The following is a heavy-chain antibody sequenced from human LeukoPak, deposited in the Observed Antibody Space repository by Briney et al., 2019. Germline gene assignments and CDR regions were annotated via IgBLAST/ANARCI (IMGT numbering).Heavy chain of an antibody. J-gene: IGHJ5*02. V-gene: IGHV3-7*02. CDR1: GFTFSSYW. CDR3: ARARRDCSGGSCYPDYNWFDP. D-gene: IGHD2-15*01. CDR2: IKQDGNVT. Sequence: GGSLRLSCAASGFTFSSYWMTWVRQAPGKGLEWVATIKQDGNVTYYLDSVNGRFTISRDNAKNSLYLQMNSLRAEDTAVYYCARARRDCSGGSCYPDYNWFDPWGQGTLVTVSS.